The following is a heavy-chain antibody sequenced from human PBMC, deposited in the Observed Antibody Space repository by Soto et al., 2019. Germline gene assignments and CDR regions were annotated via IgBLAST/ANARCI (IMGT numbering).Heavy chain of an antibody. CDR2: VSYDGTNK. CDR1: GFTFSSYG. V-gene: IGHV3-30*18. J-gene: IGHJ4*02. CDR3: VKDHSSSWSYLDS. D-gene: IGHD6-13*01. Sequence: QVQLVESGGGVVQPGRSLRLSCAASGFTFSSYGMHWVRQAPGKGLEWVAVVSYDGTNKYYADSVKGRFTISRDNSKNTLYLQMNSLRAEDTAVYYCVKDHSSSWSYLDSWGQGTLLTVSS.